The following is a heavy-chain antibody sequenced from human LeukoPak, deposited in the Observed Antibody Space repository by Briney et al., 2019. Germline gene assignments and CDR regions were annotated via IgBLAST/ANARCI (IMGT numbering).Heavy chain of an antibody. CDR1: GGSISSYY. D-gene: IGHD3-22*01. CDR3: ARRDYYDSSGYGY. V-gene: IGHV4-59*08. CDR2: IYYSGST. Sequence: PSETLSLTCTVSGGSISSYYWSWIRQPRGKGLEWIGYIYYSGSTNYNPSLKSRVTISVDTSKNQFSLKLSSVTAADTAVYYCARRDYYDSSGYGYWGQGTLVTVSS. J-gene: IGHJ4*02.